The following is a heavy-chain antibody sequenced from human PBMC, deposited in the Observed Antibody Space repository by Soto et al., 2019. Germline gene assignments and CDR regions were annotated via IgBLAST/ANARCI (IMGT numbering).Heavy chain of an antibody. CDR2: ISGSGGST. V-gene: IGHV3-23*01. Sequence: GGSLRLSCAASGFTFSSYAMSWVRQAPGKGLEWVSAISGSGGSTYYADSVKGRFTISRDNSKNTLYLQMNSLRAEDTAVYYCAKTSYDSSGYYYFDYWDQGTLVTVSS. CDR1: GFTFSSYA. CDR3: AKTSYDSSGYYYFDY. J-gene: IGHJ4*02. D-gene: IGHD3-22*01.